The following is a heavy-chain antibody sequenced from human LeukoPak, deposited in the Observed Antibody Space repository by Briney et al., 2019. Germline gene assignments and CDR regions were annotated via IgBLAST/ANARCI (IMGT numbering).Heavy chain of an antibody. CDR2: INPNSGGT. CDR3: ARESRSYYYGSGSYPTNDY. Sequence: ASVKVSCKASGYTFTGYYMHWVRQAPGQGLEWMGWINPNSGGTNYAQKFQGRVTMTRDTSISTAYMELSRLRSDDTAVYYCARESRSYYYGSGSYPTNDYWGQGTLVTVSS. V-gene: IGHV1-2*02. J-gene: IGHJ4*02. CDR1: GYTFTGYY. D-gene: IGHD3-10*01.